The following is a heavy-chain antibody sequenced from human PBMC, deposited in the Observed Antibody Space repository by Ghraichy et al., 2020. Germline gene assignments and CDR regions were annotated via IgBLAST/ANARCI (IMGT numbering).Heavy chain of an antibody. J-gene: IGHJ6*03. Sequence: SVKVSCKASGGTFSSYAISWVRQAPGQGLEWMGRIIPILGIANYAQKFQGRVTITADKSTSTAYMELSSLRSEDTAVYYCATGPPDIVASTYYYYYMDVWGKGTTVTVSS. CDR2: IIPILGIA. CDR3: ATGPPDIVASTYYYYYMDV. V-gene: IGHV1-69*04. D-gene: IGHD5-12*01. CDR1: GGTFSSYA.